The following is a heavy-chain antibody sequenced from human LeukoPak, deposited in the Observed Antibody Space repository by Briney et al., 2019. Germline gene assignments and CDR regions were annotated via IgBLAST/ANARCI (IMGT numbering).Heavy chain of an antibody. D-gene: IGHD3-9*01. V-gene: IGHV3-53*05. CDR2: IYSGGST. J-gene: IGHJ3*02. CDR3: AKTNTILTGYNKNGDAFDI. Sequence: GGSLRLSCAASGFTVSSNYMSWVRQAPGKGLEWVSVIYSGGSTYYADSVKGRFTISRDNAKNSLYLQMNSLRAEDTALYYCAKTNTILTGYNKNGDAFDIWGQGTMVTVSS. CDR1: GFTVSSNY.